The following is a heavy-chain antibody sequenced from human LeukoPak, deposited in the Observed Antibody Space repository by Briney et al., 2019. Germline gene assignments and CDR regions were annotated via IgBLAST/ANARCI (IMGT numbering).Heavy chain of an antibody. CDR1: GGSLSSYY. Sequence: SETLSLTCTVSGGSLSSYYWSWIRQPPGKRLEWIGYVYYTGSTNYNPSLKSRVTISVDTSKNQFSLKLSSVTAADTAMYYCARSRGAYQIDSWGQGTLVTVSS. D-gene: IGHD3-10*01. J-gene: IGHJ4*02. CDR3: ARSRGAYQIDS. CDR2: VYYTGST. V-gene: IGHV4-59*08.